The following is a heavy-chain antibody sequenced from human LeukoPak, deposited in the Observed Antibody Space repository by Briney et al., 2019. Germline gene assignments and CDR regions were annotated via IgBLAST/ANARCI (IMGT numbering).Heavy chain of an antibody. CDR2: INRSGST. D-gene: IGHD2-15*01. CDR3: AREGGTRIFFDY. V-gene: IGHV4-34*01. CDR1: GGSFSGYY. J-gene: IGHJ4*02. Sequence: SETLSLTCAVYGGSFSGYYWSWIRQPPGKGLEWIGEINRSGSTNYNPSLKSRVTISVDTSKNQFSLKLSSVTAADTAVYYCAREGGTRIFFDYWGQGTLVTVSS.